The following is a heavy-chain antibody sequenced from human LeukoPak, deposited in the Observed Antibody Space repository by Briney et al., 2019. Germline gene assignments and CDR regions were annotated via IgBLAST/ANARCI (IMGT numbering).Heavy chain of an antibody. J-gene: IGHJ4*02. CDR3: ARGDGYTYGCPDY. V-gene: IGHV3-21*01. CDR2: ISSSSSYI. CDR1: GFTFSSYS. Sequence: PGGSLRLSCAASGFTFSSYSMNWVRQAPGKGLEWVSTISSSSSYIYYADSVKGRFTISRDNAKNSLYLQMNSLRAEDTAVYYCARGDGYTYGCPDYWGQGTLVTVSS. D-gene: IGHD5-18*01.